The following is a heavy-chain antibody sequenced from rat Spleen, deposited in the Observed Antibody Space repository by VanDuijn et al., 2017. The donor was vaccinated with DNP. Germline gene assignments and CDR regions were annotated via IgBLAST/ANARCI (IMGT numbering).Heavy chain of an antibody. CDR2: IGSPAYAP. V-gene: IGHV5-27*01. CDR1: GFTFSAYY. Sequence: EVQLVETGGGLVQPGRSLKLSCAASGFTFSAYYVAWVRQAPAKGLEWVAYIGSPAYAPYYGDSVKGRFTISRDNAENTMYLQMSSLRSEDTATYYCAKDKWFYAMDAWGQGTSVTVSS. CDR3: AKDKWFYAMDA. D-gene: IGHD1-1*01. J-gene: IGHJ4*01.